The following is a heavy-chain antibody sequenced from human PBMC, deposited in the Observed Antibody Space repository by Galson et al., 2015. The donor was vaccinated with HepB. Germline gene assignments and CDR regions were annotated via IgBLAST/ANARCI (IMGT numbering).Heavy chain of an antibody. D-gene: IGHD4-17*01. J-gene: IGHJ6*02. CDR1: GLTFSGST. CDR3: TRVGVTTGTTTYYYGMDV. CDR2: ISTKPNKYAG. Sequence: YLRLSCAASGLTFSGSTMNWVCQASGTGLSWVGRISTKPNKYAGAYAASVKGRFTISRDDSKNTAYLEMNSLKTEDTAVYYCTRVGVTTGTTTYYYGMDVWGQGTTVTVSS. V-gene: IGHV3-73*01.